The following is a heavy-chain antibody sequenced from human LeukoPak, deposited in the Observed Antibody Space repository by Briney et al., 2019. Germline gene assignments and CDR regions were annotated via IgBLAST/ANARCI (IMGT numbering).Heavy chain of an antibody. J-gene: IGHJ4*02. CDR2: ISGGGGST. CDR1: GFTFTSHS. CDR3: AKGGKWDVTPFDY. V-gene: IGHV3-23*01. Sequence: QTGGSLRLSCAASGFTFTSHSMSWVRQAPGKGLEWVSTISGGGGSTYYADSVKGRFTISRDNSKNTLYLQVNSLGAEDTAVYYCAKGGKWDVTPFDYWGQGTLVTVSS. D-gene: IGHD1-26*01.